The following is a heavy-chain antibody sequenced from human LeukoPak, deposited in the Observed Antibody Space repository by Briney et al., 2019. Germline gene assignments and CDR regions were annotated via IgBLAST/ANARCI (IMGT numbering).Heavy chain of an antibody. V-gene: IGHV4-39*07. CDR3: ARMPPTTYYYDSSGYTYFDY. CDR2: IYYSGST. Sequence: PSETLSLTCTVSGGSTSSSSYYWGWIRQPPGKGLEWIGSIYYSGSTYYNPSLKSRVTISVDTSKNQFSLKLSSVTAADTAVYYCARMPPTTYYYDSSGYTYFDYWGQGTLVTVSS. CDR1: GGSTSSSSYY. J-gene: IGHJ4*02. D-gene: IGHD3-22*01.